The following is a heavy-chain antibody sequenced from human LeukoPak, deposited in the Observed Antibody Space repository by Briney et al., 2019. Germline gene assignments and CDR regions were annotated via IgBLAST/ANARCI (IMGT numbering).Heavy chain of an antibody. V-gene: IGHV3-73*01. CDR2: IRSKANSYAT. CDR3: TRRVVAGVNFDY. J-gene: IGHJ4*02. Sequence: GGSLKLSCAASGFTFSGYAMHWVRQPSGKGLEWVGRIRSKANSYATAYAASVKGRFTISRDDSRNTAYLQMNSLKTEDTAVYYCTRRVVAGVNFDYWGQGTLVTVSS. D-gene: IGHD2-15*01. CDR1: GFTFSGYA.